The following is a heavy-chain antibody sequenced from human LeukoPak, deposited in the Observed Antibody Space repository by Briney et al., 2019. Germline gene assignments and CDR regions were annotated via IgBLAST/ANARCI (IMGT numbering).Heavy chain of an antibody. CDR2: IIPMLGAA. CDR3: ARENPLYGMDV. V-gene: IGHV1-69*04. Sequence: ASVKVSCKASGGTFSSFAISWVRQAPGQGLKWMGRIIPMLGAANYVQKFQGRVTINADKSTSTAYMELSSLRSEDTAVYYCARENPLYGMDVWGQGTTVTVSS. CDR1: GGTFSSFA. J-gene: IGHJ6*02.